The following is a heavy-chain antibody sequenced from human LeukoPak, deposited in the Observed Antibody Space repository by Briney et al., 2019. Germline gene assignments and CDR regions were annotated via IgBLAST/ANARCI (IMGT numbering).Heavy chain of an antibody. D-gene: IGHD5-18*01. Sequence: PSETLSLTCTVSGGSIRSSTDYWGWIRQPPGKGLEWIGSIYYSGSTYYNPSLKSRVTISVDTSKNQFSLKLSSVTAADTAVYYCASRLDTAMVLDYWGQGTLVTVSS. CDR1: GGSIRSSTDY. V-gene: IGHV4-39*07. CDR2: IYYSGST. CDR3: ASRLDTAMVLDY. J-gene: IGHJ4*02.